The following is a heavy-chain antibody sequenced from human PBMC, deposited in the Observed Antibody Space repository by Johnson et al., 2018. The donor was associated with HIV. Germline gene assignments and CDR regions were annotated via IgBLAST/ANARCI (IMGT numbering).Heavy chain of an antibody. CDR1: GFTVSRSY. CDR3: ARILVGTMVRGVSLHDAFDS. D-gene: IGHD3-10*01. V-gene: IGHV3-53*01. J-gene: IGHJ3*02. CDR2: IYSGGST. Sequence: VQLVESGGGLIQPGGSLRFSCAGSGFTVSRSYMSWVRQAPGKGLEWVSVIYSGGSTYYADSVKGRCTISRDNSKNTLHLQMKSLRAEDTAVYYCARILVGTMVRGVSLHDAFDSWGQGTMVTVSS.